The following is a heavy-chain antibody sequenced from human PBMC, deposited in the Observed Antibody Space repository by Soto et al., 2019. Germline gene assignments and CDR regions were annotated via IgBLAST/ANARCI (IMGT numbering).Heavy chain of an antibody. Sequence: QLQLQESGSGLVKPSQTLSLTCAVSGGSISSGGYSWSWIRQPPGKGLEWIGYVYHGGRTSYNPSPKSRVSSSVDRSETQFSLKLSSVTAADTAVYYCVRAGGLGAVAVDYWGQGTLVTVSS. V-gene: IGHV4-30-2*01. CDR1: GGSISSGGYS. J-gene: IGHJ4*02. CDR2: VYHGGRT. CDR3: VRAGGLGAVAVDY. D-gene: IGHD6-19*01.